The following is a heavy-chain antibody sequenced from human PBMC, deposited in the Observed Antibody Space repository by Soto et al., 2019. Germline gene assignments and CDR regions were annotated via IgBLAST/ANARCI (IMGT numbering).Heavy chain of an antibody. J-gene: IGHJ4*02. V-gene: IGHV1-69*13. Sequence: SVKVSCKASGGTFSSYAISWVRQAPGQGLEWMGGIIPIFGTANYAQKFQGRVTITADESTSTAYMELSSLRSEDTAVYYCARGVFDGYPIDYWGQGTLVTVSS. CDR3: ARGVFDGYPIDY. CDR2: IIPIFGTA. D-gene: IGHD5-12*01. CDR1: GGTFSSYA.